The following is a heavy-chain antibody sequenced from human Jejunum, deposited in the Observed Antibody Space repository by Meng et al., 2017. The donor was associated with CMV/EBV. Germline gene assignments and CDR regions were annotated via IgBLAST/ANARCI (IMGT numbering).Heavy chain of an antibody. Sequence: YGVSFSGYYWSWIRQSPGQGLEWIGQINHSGSASYNPSLRRRVTISEDTSKNQFSLRLTSVTAADTAIYYCARKYCGSSNCYPFYYWGQGELVTVSS. CDR3: ARKYCGSSNCYPFYY. CDR1: GVSFSGYY. D-gene: IGHD2-2*01. V-gene: IGHV4-34*01. CDR2: INHSGSA. J-gene: IGHJ4*02.